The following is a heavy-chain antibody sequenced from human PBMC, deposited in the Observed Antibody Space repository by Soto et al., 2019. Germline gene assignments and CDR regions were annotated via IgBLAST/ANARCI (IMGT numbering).Heavy chain of an antibody. V-gene: IGHV1-69*01. CDR1: GGPFSRHA. Sequence: QVQLVPSGSEVKMPGSSVKVSCKTSGGPFSRHAINWVRQAPGQGLEWMGGIIPMFGTTNYAQKFKGRVTISADESTSTAYMELRSLRSEDAAVYYCARAAIHGSSWYFWFDPWGQGPLVTVSS. D-gene: IGHD6-13*01. J-gene: IGHJ5*02. CDR2: IIPMFGTT. CDR3: ARAAIHGSSWYFWFDP.